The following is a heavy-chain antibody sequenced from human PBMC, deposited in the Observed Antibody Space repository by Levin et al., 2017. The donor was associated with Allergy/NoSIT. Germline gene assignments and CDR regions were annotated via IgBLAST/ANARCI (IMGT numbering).Heavy chain of an antibody. Sequence: GGSLRLSCAASGFTFSSYSMNWVRQAPGKGLEWVSYISSSSSTIYYADSVKGRFTISRDNAKNSLYLQMNSLRAEDTAVYYCARAGSSGWSYYYYMDVWGKGTTVTVSS. V-gene: IGHV3-48*01. CDR3: ARAGSSGWSYYYYMDV. D-gene: IGHD6-19*01. CDR2: ISSSSSTI. CDR1: GFTFSSYS. J-gene: IGHJ6*03.